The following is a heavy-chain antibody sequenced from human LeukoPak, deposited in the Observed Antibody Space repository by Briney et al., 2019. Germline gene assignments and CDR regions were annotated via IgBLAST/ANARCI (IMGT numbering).Heavy chain of an antibody. CDR2: INHSGTT. CDR3: ARGVGGRVVVTAALRTEAGEGDSRSAATNYYYYMDV. CDR1: GGSFSGYY. D-gene: IGHD2-15*01. Sequence: SETLSLTCAVYGGSFSGYYWSWIRQPPGKGLEWIGEINHSGTTNYNPSLKSRATISVDTSKNQFSLKLNSVTAADTAVYYCARGVGGRVVVTAALRTEAGEGDSRSAATNYYYYMDVLGKGTTVTVSS. V-gene: IGHV4-34*01. J-gene: IGHJ6*03.